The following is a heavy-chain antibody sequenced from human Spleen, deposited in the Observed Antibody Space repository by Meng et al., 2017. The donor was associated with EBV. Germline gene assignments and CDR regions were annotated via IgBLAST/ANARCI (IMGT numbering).Heavy chain of an antibody. V-gene: IGHV4-4*02. CDR2: IYHSGST. D-gene: IGHD2-2*01. CDR1: GDSISSDKW. CDR3: ASRYCPTTSCRQD. Sequence: QVQLPESGPGLVKPSGTLSLTCAVSGDSISSDKWWSWVRQPPGKGLEWIGEIYHSGSTNYNPSLTSRVTILVDKSENQFSLKLSSVTAADTAVYYCASRYCPTTSCRQDWGQGTLVTVSS. J-gene: IGHJ4*02.